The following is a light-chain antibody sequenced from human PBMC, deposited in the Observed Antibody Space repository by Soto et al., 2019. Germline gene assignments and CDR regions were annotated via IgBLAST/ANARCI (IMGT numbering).Light chain of an antibody. J-gene: IGKJ5*01. Sequence: DIQMTQSPSSVSAPIGDRVSITCRASQGISTYLGWYQQKPGKAPKLLIYAASSLQTGVPSRFSGSGSGTDFTLTISSLQPEDFGTYYCQQAISFPITFGQGTRLEIK. CDR3: QQAISFPIT. CDR2: AAS. V-gene: IGKV1-12*01. CDR1: QGISTY.